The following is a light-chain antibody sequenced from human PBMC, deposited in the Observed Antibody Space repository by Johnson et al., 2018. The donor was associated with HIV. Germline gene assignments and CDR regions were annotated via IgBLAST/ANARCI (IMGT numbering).Light chain of an antibody. CDR1: ALPKKY. CDR3: YSTDSRGNHSV. V-gene: IGLV3-10*01. CDR2: EDI. J-gene: IGLJ1*01. Sequence: TQPPSVSVSPGQTARITCSGYALPKKYSYWYQQKSGHAPVLVIYEDIKRPSGIPERFSGSSSGTMTTLTISGAQVEDEADYYCYSTDSRGNHSVFGTRANVAVV.